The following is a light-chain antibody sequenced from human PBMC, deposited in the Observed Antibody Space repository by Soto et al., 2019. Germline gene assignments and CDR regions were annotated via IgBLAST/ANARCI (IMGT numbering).Light chain of an antibody. CDR2: EVT. J-gene: IGLJ3*02. Sequence: QSALTQPPSASGSPGQSVTISCTGTSSDVGAYNYVSWYQQHAGKAPKLAIYEVTKRPSGVPDRFSGSKSANTASLTVSGLQAEDEPDYYCSSFASSNTWVFGGGTKLTVL. V-gene: IGLV2-8*01. CDR3: SSFASSNTWV. CDR1: SSDVGAYNY.